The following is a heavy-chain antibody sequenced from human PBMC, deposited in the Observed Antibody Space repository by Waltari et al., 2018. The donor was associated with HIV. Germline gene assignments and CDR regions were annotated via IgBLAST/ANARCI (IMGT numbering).Heavy chain of an antibody. V-gene: IGHV3-21*02. D-gene: IGHD6-6*01. CDR3: ARDSRGSTWSLNWFDP. CDR2: ISSSGNFK. Sequence: EVQLVESGGGPVKPGESLRLSCVTAGLIFNSDRMNWVRQAPGKGPEWVSSISSSGNFKHYADSVKGRFTISRDNAENSLYLQMNGLRAEDTAIYYCARDSRGSTWSLNWFDPWGQGTLVTVSS. CDR1: GLIFNSDR. J-gene: IGHJ5*02.